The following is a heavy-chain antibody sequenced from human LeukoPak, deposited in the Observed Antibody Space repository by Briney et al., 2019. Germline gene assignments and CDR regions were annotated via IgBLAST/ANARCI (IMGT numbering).Heavy chain of an antibody. CDR1: GFIFSKYG. J-gene: IGHJ4*02. D-gene: IGHD2-21*02. CDR2: INDKGVDK. Sequence: GGSLRLSCGASGFIFSKYGMHWVRQAPGKGLEWVAFINDKGVDKNYADSVKGQFTISRDNSKNTLVSQMNSLRSEDTAVYFCARDNRDWAFDYWGQGTLVTVSS. V-gene: IGHV3-30*02. CDR3: ARDNRDWAFDY.